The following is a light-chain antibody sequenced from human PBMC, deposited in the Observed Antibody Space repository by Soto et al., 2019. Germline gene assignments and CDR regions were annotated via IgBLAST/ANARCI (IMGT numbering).Light chain of an antibody. CDR3: QHYNSFLIT. CDR2: DAS. Sequence: DIQMTQSPSSLSASLGDRVTITCQASQDIRFYLNWFHQKTGQAPKLLIYDASQLETGVPSRFSGSGSGTDFTFTINSLQPEDIGTYYCQHYNSFLITFGQGTRLDI. V-gene: IGKV1-33*01. CDR1: QDIRFY. J-gene: IGKJ5*01.